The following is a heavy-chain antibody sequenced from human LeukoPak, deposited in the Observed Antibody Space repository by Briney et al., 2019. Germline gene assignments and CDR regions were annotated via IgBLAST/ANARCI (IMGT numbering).Heavy chain of an antibody. D-gene: IGHD4-11*01. V-gene: IGHV4-38-2*01. Sequence: SETLSLTCAVSGYSISSGYYWGWIRQPPGKGLEWIGSIYHSGSTYYNPSLKSRVTISVDTSKNQFSLKLSSVTAADTAVYYCARICSNYALGDYWGQGTLVTVSS. CDR3: ARICSNYALGDY. CDR2: IYHSGST. J-gene: IGHJ4*02. CDR1: GYSISSGYY.